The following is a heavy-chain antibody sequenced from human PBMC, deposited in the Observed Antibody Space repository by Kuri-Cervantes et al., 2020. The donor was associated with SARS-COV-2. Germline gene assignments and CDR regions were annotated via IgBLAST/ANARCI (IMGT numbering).Heavy chain of an antibody. CDR1: GFTFSSYS. CDR2: ISSSSSYI. V-gene: IGHV3-21*01. CDR3: AKDLESQQLVRELVYYYYYMDV. Sequence: GEPLKISCAASGFTFSSYSMNWVRQAPGKGLEWVSSISSSSSYIYYADSVKGRLTISRDNAKNSLYLQMNSLIAEDTAVYYCAKDLESQQLVRELVYYYYYMDVWGKGTTVTVSS. D-gene: IGHD6-13*01. J-gene: IGHJ6*03.